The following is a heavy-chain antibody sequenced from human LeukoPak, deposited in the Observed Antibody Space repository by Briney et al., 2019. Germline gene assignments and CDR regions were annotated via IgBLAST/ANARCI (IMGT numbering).Heavy chain of an antibody. V-gene: IGHV7-4-1*02. D-gene: IGHD3-9*01. Sequence: ASVKVSCKASGYTFTSYAMNWVRQAPGQGLEWMGWINTNTGNPTYAQGFTGRFVFSLDTSVSTAYLQISSLKAEDTAVYYCARDLYPIYDILTGYYFPYYFDYWGQGTLVTVSS. J-gene: IGHJ4*02. CDR3: ARDLYPIYDILTGYYFPYYFDY. CDR1: GYTFTSYA. CDR2: INTNTGNP.